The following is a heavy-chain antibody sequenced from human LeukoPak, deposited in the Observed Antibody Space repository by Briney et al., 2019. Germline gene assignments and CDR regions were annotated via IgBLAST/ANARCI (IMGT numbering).Heavy chain of an antibody. D-gene: IGHD1-1*01. J-gene: IGHJ4*02. CDR2: IWYDGTNK. CDR3: AKDVTTGTLALDY. V-gene: IGHV3-33*06. CDR1: GFTFSSYG. Sequence: GGSLRLSCAASGFTFSSYGMHWVRQAPGKGLEWVAVIWYDGTNKYYADSVKGRFTISRDNSKNTLYLQMNSLRAEDTAVYYCAKDVTTGTLALDYWGQGTLVTVSS.